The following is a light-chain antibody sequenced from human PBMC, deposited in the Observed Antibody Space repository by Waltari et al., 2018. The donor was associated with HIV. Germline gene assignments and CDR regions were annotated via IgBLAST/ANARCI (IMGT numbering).Light chain of an antibody. J-gene: IGLJ2*01. Sequence: SYVLTQAPSVSVAPGPAASITCGGNNIGIKTVHWYQQKPGQAPVLVVYENTDRPSGLPERFSGSNSGNTATLTISGVEAGDEADYYCQVWDESREHVVFGGGTKVTVL. CDR2: ENT. CDR3: QVWDESREHVV. CDR1: NIGIKT. V-gene: IGLV3-21*02.